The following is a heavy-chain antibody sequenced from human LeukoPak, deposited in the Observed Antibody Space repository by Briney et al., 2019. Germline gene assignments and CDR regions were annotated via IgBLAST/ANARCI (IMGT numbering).Heavy chain of an antibody. CDR1: GYTFTGYY. Sequence: ASVKVSCKASGYTFTGYYMHWVRQAPGQGLEWMGWINPNSGGTNYAQKFQGRVTMTRDTSISTAYMELSRLRSDDTAVYYCASNYGSGSRSYGMDVWGQGTTVTVSS. D-gene: IGHD3-10*01. CDR2: INPNSGGT. J-gene: IGHJ6*02. CDR3: ASNYGSGSRSYGMDV. V-gene: IGHV1-2*02.